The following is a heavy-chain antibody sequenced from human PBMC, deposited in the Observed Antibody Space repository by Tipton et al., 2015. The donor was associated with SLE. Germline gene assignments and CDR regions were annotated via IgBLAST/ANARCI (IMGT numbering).Heavy chain of an antibody. Sequence: TLSLTCTVSGGSISSYYWSWIRQPPGKGLEWIGCIYHSGTTYYNPSLKSRLTLSIDTSKNQFSLKLSSVTAADTAVYYCVRLELPATKADYWGPGTLVTVSS. D-gene: IGHD5-24*01. CDR1: GGSISSYY. CDR3: VRLELPATKADY. V-gene: IGHV4-59*08. CDR2: IYHSGTT. J-gene: IGHJ4*02.